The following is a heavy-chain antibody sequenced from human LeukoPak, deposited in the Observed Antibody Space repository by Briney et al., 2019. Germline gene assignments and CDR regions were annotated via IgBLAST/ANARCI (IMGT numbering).Heavy chain of an antibody. J-gene: IGHJ4*02. D-gene: IGHD5-24*01. CDR1: GYSFTSYW. V-gene: IGHV5-51*01. CDR2: IYPGDSDT. Sequence: GESLKISCKGSGYSFTSYWIGWVRQMPGKGLEWMGTIYPGDSDTRYSPSFQGQVTISADKSISTAYLQWSSLKASDTAMYYCARKMTTQRSNFDYWGQGTLVTVSS. CDR3: ARKMTTQRSNFDY.